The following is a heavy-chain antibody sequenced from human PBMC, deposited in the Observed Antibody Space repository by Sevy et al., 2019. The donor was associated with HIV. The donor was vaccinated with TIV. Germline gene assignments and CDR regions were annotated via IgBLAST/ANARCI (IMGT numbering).Heavy chain of an antibody. CDR3: NIDITGSTRSFLLDY. J-gene: IGHJ4*02. CDR2: ISYDGSNK. CDR1: GFTFSSYG. V-gene: IGHV3-30*03. D-gene: IGHD1-7*01. Sequence: GGSLRLSCAASGFTFSSYGMHWVRQAPGKGLEWVAVISYDGSNKYYADSVKGRFTISRDNSKNTLYLQMNSLKTEDTAVYYCNIDITGSTRSFLLDYWGQGTLVTVSS.